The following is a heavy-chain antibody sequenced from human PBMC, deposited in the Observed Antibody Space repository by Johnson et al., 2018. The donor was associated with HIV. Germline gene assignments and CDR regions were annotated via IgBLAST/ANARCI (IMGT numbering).Heavy chain of an antibody. Sequence: HVQLVESGGSVVRRGGSLRLSCTASGFTFSSFAIHWVRQAPGKGLEWVAVISYDGSDKYYADSVKGRFTISRDNSKNTLYLEMNSLRAEDTAVYYCARDHSGYDSVTAAFDIWGQGTMVTVSS. D-gene: IGHD5-12*01. CDR2: ISYDGSDK. V-gene: IGHV3-30-3*01. J-gene: IGHJ3*02. CDR3: ARDHSGYDSVTAAFDI. CDR1: GFTFSSFA.